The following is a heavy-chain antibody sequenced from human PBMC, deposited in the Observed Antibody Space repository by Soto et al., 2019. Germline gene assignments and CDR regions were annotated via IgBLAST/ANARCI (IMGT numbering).Heavy chain of an antibody. J-gene: IGHJ4*02. CDR1: GYTFTSYY. CDR3: ARSYYDFWSGPGHFDY. Sequence: VKVSCKASGYTFTSYYMHWVRQAPGQGLEWMGIINPSSGSTNYAQKFQGRVTMTRDTSTSTVYMEVSSLRSEDTAVYYCARSYYDFWSGPGHFDYWGQGALVTVSS. V-gene: IGHV1-46*03. CDR2: INPSSGST. D-gene: IGHD3-3*01.